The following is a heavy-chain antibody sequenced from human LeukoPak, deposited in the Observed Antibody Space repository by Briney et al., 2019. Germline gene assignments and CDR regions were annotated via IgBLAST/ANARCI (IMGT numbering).Heavy chain of an antibody. J-gene: IGHJ4*02. CDR2: IYYSGST. Sequence: SETLSLTCTVSGGSTSSSSYYWGWIRQPPGKGLEWIGSIYYSGSTYYNPSLKSRVTISVDTSKNQFSLKLSSVTAADTAVYYCARGYYDSSGYYLEGFDYWGQGTLVTVSS. CDR3: ARGYYDSSGYYLEGFDY. D-gene: IGHD3-22*01. CDR1: GGSTSSSSYY. V-gene: IGHV4-39*07.